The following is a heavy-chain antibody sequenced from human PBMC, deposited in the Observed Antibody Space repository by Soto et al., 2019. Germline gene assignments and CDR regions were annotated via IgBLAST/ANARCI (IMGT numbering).Heavy chain of an antibody. D-gene: IGHD6-13*01. CDR3: ARVGYSSSWLHPDNWFDP. V-gene: IGHV4-4*02. J-gene: IGHJ5*02. Sequence: SETLSLTCAVSGGSISSSNWWSWVRQPPGKGLEWIGEIYHSGSTNYNPSLKSRVTISVDKSKNQFSLKLSSVTAADTAVYYCARVGYSSSWLHPDNWFDPWGQGTLVTVSS. CDR2: IYHSGST. CDR1: GGSISSSNW.